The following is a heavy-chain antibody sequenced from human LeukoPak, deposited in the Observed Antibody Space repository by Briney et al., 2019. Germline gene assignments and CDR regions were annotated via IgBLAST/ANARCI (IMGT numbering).Heavy chain of an antibody. CDR3: ARSTFSSNWNL. Sequence: SETLSLTCTVSGGSLTSYYWSWIRQPPGKGLEWIGYIYYSGSTSYNPSLKSRVTISVDTSKNQFSLKLSSVTAADTAVYYCARSTFSSNWNLWGQGTLVTVSS. V-gene: IGHV4-59*08. J-gene: IGHJ4*02. CDR2: IYYSGST. D-gene: IGHD6-13*01. CDR1: GGSLTSYY.